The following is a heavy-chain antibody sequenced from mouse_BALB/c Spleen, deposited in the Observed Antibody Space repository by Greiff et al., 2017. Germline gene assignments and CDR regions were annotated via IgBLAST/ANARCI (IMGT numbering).Heavy chain of an antibody. D-gene: IGHD4-1*01. V-gene: IGHV2-9-2*01. Sequence: QVQLKESGPGLVAPSQSLSITCTVSGFSLTSYDISWIRQPPGKGLEWLGVIWTGGGTNYNSAFMSRLSLSKDNSKSQVFLKMNSLQTDDTAIYYCVRASGTFFAYWGQGTLVTVSA. CDR3: VRASGTFFAY. CDR2: IWTGGGT. J-gene: IGHJ3*01. CDR1: GFSLTSYD.